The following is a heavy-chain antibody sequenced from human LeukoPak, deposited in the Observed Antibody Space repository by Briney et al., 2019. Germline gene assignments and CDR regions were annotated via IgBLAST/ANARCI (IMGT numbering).Heavy chain of an antibody. Sequence: GGSLRLSCAASGFTFSSYSMNWVRQAPGKGLELVSSISSSSSYIYYADSVKCRFTISRDNANNSLYLQMNSLRAEDTAVYYCARDIPPGYWGQGTLVTVSS. CDR2: ISSSSSYI. CDR3: ARDIPPGY. V-gene: IGHV3-21*01. CDR1: GFTFSSYS. J-gene: IGHJ4*02.